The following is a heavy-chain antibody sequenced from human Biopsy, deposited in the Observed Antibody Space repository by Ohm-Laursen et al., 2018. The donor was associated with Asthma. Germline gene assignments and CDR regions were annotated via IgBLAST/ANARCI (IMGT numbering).Heavy chain of an antibody. V-gene: IGHV3-30-3*01. CDR3: ARDVMEWYLPAFDF. D-gene: IGHD3-3*01. J-gene: IGHJ4*02. CDR2: GGSYYDGGLK. Sequence: SLRLPCTASGFTFRSYAMHWVRQAPGNGLEWVAVGGSYYDGGLKYYADSVNGRFTVSRDDSKNTLYLQMNSLRPDDTAVYYCARDVMEWYLPAFDFWGQGTLVTVSS. CDR1: GFTFRSYA.